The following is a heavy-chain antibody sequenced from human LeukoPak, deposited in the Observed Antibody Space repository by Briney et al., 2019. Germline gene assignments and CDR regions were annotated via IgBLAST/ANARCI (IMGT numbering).Heavy chain of an antibody. CDR1: GFTFSRNA. CDR3: ARGGIPTGPYYYFYYMDV. J-gene: IGHJ6*03. V-gene: IGHV3-30*01. D-gene: IGHD3-10*01. CDR2: TSYDGNNK. Sequence: PGGPLRLCCAASGFTFSRNAMRWVRQAPGKGLELVALTSYDGNNKFYADSVKGRFTISRDNSRNTLYLQMNSLRGEDAAVYSCARGGIPTGPYYYFYYMDVWGKGTAVTVSS.